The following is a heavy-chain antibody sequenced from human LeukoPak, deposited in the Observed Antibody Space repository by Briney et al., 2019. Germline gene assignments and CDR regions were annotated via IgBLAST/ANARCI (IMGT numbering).Heavy chain of an antibody. Sequence: GASVKVSCKASGYTFTSYYMHWVRQAPGQGLEWMGWMNPKNGNTGYAQQFQGRVTMTRDTSKSTAYMELSRLTSEDTAVYYCATAGSLGDYKWGQGTQVSVSS. CDR2: MNPKNGNT. J-gene: IGHJ4*02. D-gene: IGHD1-26*01. CDR1: GYTFTSYY. CDR3: ATAGSLGDYK. V-gene: IGHV1-8*02.